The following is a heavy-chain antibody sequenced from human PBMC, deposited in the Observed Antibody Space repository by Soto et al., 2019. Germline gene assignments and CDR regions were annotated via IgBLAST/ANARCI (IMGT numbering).Heavy chain of an antibody. J-gene: IGHJ4*02. Sequence: SETPYVTRTWSGGSISSYYWSWIRQPPGKGLEWIGYIYYSGSTNYNPSLKSRVTISVDTSKNQFSLKLSSVTAADTAVYYCARIKSGWLHPEFDYWGQGTLVTVSS. CDR3: ARIKSGWLHPEFDY. CDR1: GGSISSYY. CDR2: IYYSGST. V-gene: IGHV4-59*01. D-gene: IGHD3-3*01.